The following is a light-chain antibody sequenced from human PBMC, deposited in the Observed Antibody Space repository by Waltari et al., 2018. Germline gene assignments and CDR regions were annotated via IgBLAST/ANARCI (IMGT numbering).Light chain of an antibody. CDR3: QQRSDWLLT. J-gene: IGKJ4*01. CDR1: QCVSSY. V-gene: IGKV3-11*01. CDR2: DAS. Sequence: IVLTQSPATLSLSPGESATLSCRASQCVSSYLAWYQQKSGQAPRLPIYDASNRATGIPARFSGGGSGTDFTLTISSLEPEDFAVYYCQQRSDWLLTFGGGTKVEIK.